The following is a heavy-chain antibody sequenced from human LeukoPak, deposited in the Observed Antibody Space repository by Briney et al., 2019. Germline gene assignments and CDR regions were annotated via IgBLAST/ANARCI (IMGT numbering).Heavy chain of an antibody. V-gene: IGHV3-73*01. D-gene: IGHD3-3*01. CDR2: IRGKPNNYAT. CDR3: ASAPYDFWSGYRVDY. J-gene: IGHJ4*02. Sequence: PGGSLRLSCAAYRFNFSASSMHWVRQASGKGPEWVGQIRGKPNNYATLYSVSVKGRFTMSRDDSKNTTSLQLSSLKTDDTAVYYCASAPYDFWSGYRVDYWGQGTLVTVSS. CDR1: RFNFSASS.